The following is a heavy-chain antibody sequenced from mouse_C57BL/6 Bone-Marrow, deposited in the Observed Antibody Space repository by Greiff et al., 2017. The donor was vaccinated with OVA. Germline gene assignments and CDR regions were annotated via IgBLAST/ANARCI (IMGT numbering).Heavy chain of an antibody. D-gene: IGHD1-1*01. CDR3: ARSEYISTVVEDAMDY. J-gene: IGHJ4*01. V-gene: IGHV1-50*01. CDR1: GYTFTSYW. Sequence: QVQLQQPGAELVKPGASVKLSCKASGYTFTSYWMQWVKQRPGQGLEWIGEIDPSDSYPNYNQKFKGKATLTVDTSSSTAYMQLSSLTSDDSAVYYCARSEYISTVVEDAMDYWGQGTSGTVSS. CDR2: IDPSDSYP.